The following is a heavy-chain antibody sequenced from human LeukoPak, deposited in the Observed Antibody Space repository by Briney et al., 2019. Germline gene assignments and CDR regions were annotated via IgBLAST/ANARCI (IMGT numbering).Heavy chain of an antibody. Sequence: PSQTLSLTCSVSDGAISNINYFWSWIRQPAGKGLEWIGRIYTTGRINYNPSLKSRVTISVDTSKNQFSLKLSSVTAADTAVYYCASGAKTYYYDSYYFDYWGQGTLVTVSS. CDR2: IYTTGRI. D-gene: IGHD3-22*01. CDR3: ASGAKTYYYDSYYFDY. J-gene: IGHJ4*02. CDR1: DGAISNINYF. V-gene: IGHV4-61*02.